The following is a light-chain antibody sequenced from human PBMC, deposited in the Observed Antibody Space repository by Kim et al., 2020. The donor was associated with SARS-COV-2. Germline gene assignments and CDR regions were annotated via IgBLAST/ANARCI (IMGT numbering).Light chain of an antibody. CDR2: EGS. CDR1: SSDVGIYNL. J-gene: IGLJ2*01. Sequence: QSALTQPASVSGSPGQSITISCTGTSSDVGIYNLVSWYQQHPGKAPKLMIYEGSKRPSGVSNRFSGSKSGNTASLTISGLQAEDEADYYCCSFAGISTLVFGGGTKVTVL. CDR3: CSFAGISTLV. V-gene: IGLV2-23*01.